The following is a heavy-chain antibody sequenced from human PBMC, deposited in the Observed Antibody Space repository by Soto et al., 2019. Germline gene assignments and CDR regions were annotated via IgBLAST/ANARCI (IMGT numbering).Heavy chain of an antibody. CDR1: GFTFSSYA. D-gene: IGHD3-10*01. V-gene: IGHV3-23*01. CDR3: AKDGAPPVLLWFGVRHFDY. CDR2: ISGSGGST. J-gene: IGHJ4*02. Sequence: EVQLLESGGGLVQPGGSLRLSCAASGFTFSSYAMSWVRQAPGKGLEWVSAISGSGGSTYYADSGKGRFTISRDNSMYTLYLQMNNLRAEDTAVYYCAKDGAPPVLLWFGVRHFDYWGQGTLVTVSS.